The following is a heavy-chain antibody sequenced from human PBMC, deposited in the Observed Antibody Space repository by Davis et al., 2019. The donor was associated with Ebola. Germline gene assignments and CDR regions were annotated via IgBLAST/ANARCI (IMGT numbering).Heavy chain of an antibody. CDR2: IWYDGSNK. CDR3: ARDKEDCSGGRCYLYNWLDP. V-gene: IGHV3-33*01. Sequence: PGGSLRLSCAASGFTFSSYGMNWVRHAPGKGPEWVALIWYDGSNKYYADSVKGRFTISRDNSKNMLYLQMNSLRAEDTAVYYCARDKEDCSGGRCYLYNWLDPWGQGTLVTVSS. CDR1: GFTFSSYG. D-gene: IGHD2-15*01. J-gene: IGHJ5*02.